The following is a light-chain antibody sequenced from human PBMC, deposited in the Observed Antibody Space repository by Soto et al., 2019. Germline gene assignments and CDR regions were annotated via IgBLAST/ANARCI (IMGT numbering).Light chain of an antibody. J-gene: IGLJ1*01. CDR1: SSNIGAGYD. V-gene: IGLV1-40*01. CDR3: LSYDSSLRDYV. CDR2: GNS. Sequence: QSVLTQPPSVSGAPGQRVTISCTGSSSNIGAGYDVHWYQHLPGTAPKLLIYGNSNRPSGVPDRFSGSKSGTSASLAITGLQAEDEADYYCLSYDSSLRDYVFGTETKVTVL.